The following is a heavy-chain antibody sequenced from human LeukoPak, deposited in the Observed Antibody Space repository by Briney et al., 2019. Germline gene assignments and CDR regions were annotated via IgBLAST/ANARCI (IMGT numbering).Heavy chain of an antibody. Sequence: PGGSLRLSCTASGFTLSSYAMSWVRQAPGKGLEWLSTLTSSGGAAYYADSVKGRFTISRDTSQNTLYLQMNSLSAADTAVYYCARPPSMTMPVVDYWGQGVLVTVSS. V-gene: IGHV3-23*01. CDR2: LTSSGGAA. CDR1: GFTLSSYA. CDR3: ARPPSMTMPVVDY. J-gene: IGHJ4*02. D-gene: IGHD2-15*01.